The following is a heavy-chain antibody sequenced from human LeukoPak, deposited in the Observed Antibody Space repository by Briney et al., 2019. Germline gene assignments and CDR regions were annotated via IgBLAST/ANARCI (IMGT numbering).Heavy chain of an antibody. CDR3: ARGGRRGSIAARRSWFDP. J-gene: IGHJ5*02. CDR2: INHSGST. V-gene: IGHV4-34*01. Sequence: SETLSLTCAVYGGSFSGYYWSWIRQPPGKGLEWIGEINHSGSTNYNPSLKSRVTISVDTSKNQFSLKLTSVTAADTAVYYCARGGRRGSIAARRSWFDPWGQGTLVTVSS. CDR1: GGSFSGYY. D-gene: IGHD6-6*01.